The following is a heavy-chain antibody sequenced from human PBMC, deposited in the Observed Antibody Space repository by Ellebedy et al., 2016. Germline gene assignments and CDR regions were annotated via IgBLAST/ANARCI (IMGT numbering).Heavy chain of an antibody. CDR3: ARDRLGWGSFDS. D-gene: IGHD3-16*01. CDR1: GRSITDDY. V-gene: IGHV4-59*01. Sequence: SETLSLTCTVSGRSITDDYWSWIRQPPGKGLEWIGPIYYTGTRTYNPSLKSRVTISAETSKNHFSLRLDSVTAADTAVYYCARDRLGWGSFDSWGQGTLVTVSS. CDR2: IYYTGTR. J-gene: IGHJ4*02.